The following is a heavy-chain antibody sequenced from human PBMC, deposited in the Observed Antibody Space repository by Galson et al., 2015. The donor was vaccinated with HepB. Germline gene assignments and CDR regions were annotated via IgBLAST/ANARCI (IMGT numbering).Heavy chain of an antibody. J-gene: IGHJ4*02. D-gene: IGHD3-10*01. CDR3: ARDRGYSSGLFRLDY. CDR2: INQDGSSK. Sequence: SLRLSCAVSGFTFSDYYMSWIRQAPGKGLEWVANINQDGSSKYYVDSVKGRFSISRDSAKNSLYLQMNSLRDEDTAVYYCARDRGYSSGLFRLDYWGQGTLVTVSA. V-gene: IGHV3-7*01. CDR1: GFTFSDYY.